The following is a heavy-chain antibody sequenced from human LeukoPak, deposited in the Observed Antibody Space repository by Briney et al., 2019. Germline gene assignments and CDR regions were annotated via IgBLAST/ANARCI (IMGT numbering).Heavy chain of an antibody. CDR3: AREMFHDYVWGSYRHFDY. D-gene: IGHD3-16*02. V-gene: IGHV4-31*03. J-gene: IGHJ4*02. Sequence: SQTLSLTCTVSGGSISSDGYHWSWIRQHPGKGLELIGYIYHSGSTHYNPSLKSRVVISVDTSKNQFSLKLSSVTAADTAVYYCAREMFHDYVWGSYRHFDYWGQGTLVTVSS. CDR1: GGSISSDGYH. CDR2: IYHSGST.